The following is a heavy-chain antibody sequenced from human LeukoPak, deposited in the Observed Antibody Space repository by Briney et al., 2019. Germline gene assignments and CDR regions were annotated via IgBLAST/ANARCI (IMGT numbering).Heavy chain of an antibody. Sequence: GGSLRLSCVASGLALRYHWMGWVRQAPGKGLEWVSYISSSGNTIDYADSVKGRFTISRDNAKNSLYLQMVSLRAEDTAVYYCARLRGYSYGYGDYWGQGTLVTVSS. J-gene: IGHJ4*02. CDR3: ARLRGYSYGYGDY. V-gene: IGHV3-48*04. D-gene: IGHD5-18*01. CDR1: GLALRYHW. CDR2: ISSSGNTI.